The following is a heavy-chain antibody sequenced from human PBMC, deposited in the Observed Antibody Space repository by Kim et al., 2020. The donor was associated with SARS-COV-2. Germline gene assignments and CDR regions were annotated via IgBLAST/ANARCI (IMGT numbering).Heavy chain of an antibody. D-gene: IGHD4-4*01. J-gene: IGHJ4*02. V-gene: IGHV3-48*03. CDR3: ARGPNYSPFDY. Sequence: YYAESVRGRFTRARDNDKNSLFLQMNSLRAEDTAVYYCARGPNYSPFDYWGQGTLVTVSS.